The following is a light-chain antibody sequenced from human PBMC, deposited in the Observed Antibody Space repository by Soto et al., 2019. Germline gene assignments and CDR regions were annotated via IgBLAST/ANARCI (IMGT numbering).Light chain of an antibody. CDR3: SSYTSSSSYV. CDR2: EVS. J-gene: IGLJ1*01. Sequence: QSALTQPASVSGSPGQSNTISCTGTSSDVGGYNYVSWYQQHPGKAPKLMIYEVSNRPSGVSNRFSGSKSGNTASLTISGLQAEVEADYFCSSYTSSSSYVFGAGTKVTVL. V-gene: IGLV2-14*01. CDR1: SSDVGGYNY.